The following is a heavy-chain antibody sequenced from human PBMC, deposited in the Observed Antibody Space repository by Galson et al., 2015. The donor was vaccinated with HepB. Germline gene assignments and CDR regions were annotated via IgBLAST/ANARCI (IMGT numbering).Heavy chain of an antibody. D-gene: IGHD3-9*01. Sequence: SLRLSCAASGFTFRTFAMSWVRHTPGKGLECVSVISNGGNNTYYADSVKGRFTISRDNSKNTLSLQMNSLRAGDTAVYYCAKGTVFDWLLKFEYWGQGALVTVSS. CDR2: ISNGGNNT. CDR3: AKGTVFDWLLKFEY. J-gene: IGHJ4*02. CDR1: GFTFRTFA. V-gene: IGHV3-23*03.